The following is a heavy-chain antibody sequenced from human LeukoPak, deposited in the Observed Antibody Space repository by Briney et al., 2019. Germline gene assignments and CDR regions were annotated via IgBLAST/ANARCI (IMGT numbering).Heavy chain of an antibody. D-gene: IGHD6-13*01. Sequence: GASVKVSCKASGYTFTGYYMHWVRQAPGQGLEWMGWINPNSGGTNYAQKFQGRVTMTRDTSISTAYMELSRLRSDDTAVYYCARVSRGSSWSPRIYYYMDVWGKGTTVTVSS. J-gene: IGHJ6*03. CDR3: ARVSRGSSWSPRIYYYMDV. CDR2: INPNSGGT. CDR1: GYTFTGYY. V-gene: IGHV1-2*02.